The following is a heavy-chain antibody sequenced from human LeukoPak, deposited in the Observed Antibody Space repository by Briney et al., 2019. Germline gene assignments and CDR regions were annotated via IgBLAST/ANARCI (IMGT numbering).Heavy chain of an antibody. D-gene: IGHD3-10*01. J-gene: IGHJ4*02. Sequence: ASVKVSCKASGYTFTDYYMHWVRQAPGQGLEWMGWIYPNSGGTNYAQNFQGRVTMTRDTSISTAYMGLSRLRSDDTAVYFCGRGRSDYYLDSWGQGTLVTVSS. CDR2: IYPNSGGT. CDR3: GRGRSDYYLDS. CDR1: GYTFTDYY. V-gene: IGHV1-2*02.